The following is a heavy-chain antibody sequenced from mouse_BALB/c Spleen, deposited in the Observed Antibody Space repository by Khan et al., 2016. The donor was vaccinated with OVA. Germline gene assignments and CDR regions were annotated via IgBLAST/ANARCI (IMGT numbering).Heavy chain of an antibody. CDR3: ARPAYDGYYDY. J-gene: IGHJ2*01. Sequence: QVQLQQSGPELVRPGVSVKISCKGSGYTFTDYATYWVKQSHAKSLEWIGLISTYSGSTNYNQKFKGKVTMTVDKSSSAAYMELARLTSEDSAIYYCARPAYDGYYDYWGQGTALIVSS. CDR2: ISTYSGST. V-gene: IGHV1S137*01. CDR1: GYTFTDYA. D-gene: IGHD2-3*01.